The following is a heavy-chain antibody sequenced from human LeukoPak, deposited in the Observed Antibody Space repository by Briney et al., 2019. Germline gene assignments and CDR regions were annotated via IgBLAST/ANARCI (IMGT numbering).Heavy chain of an antibody. CDR2: IKQDGSEK. D-gene: IGHD2-2*02. CDR3: ARILGYCSSTSCYRMNDAFDI. V-gene: IGHV3-7*01. CDR1: GFTFSSYW. Sequence: PGGSLTLSCAASGFTFSSYWMSWVRQAPGKGLEWVANIKQDGSEKYYVESVKGRFTISRDNAKSSLYLQMNSLRAEDTAVYYCARILGYCSSTSCYRMNDAFDIWGQGTMVTVSS. J-gene: IGHJ3*02.